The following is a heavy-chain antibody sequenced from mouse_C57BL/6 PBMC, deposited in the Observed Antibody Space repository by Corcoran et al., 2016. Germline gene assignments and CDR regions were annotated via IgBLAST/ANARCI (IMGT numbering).Heavy chain of an antibody. CDR2: INTYSGVP. J-gene: IGHJ2*01. CDR1: GYTLTIYG. Sequence: IKLVQSGHEQNKSGETVKISCKDSGYTLTIYGMSWVKQAPGKGSKWMGWINTYSGVPTYDDDFKGRFAFSLETSARTSYLQINNLKNEDTATYFCARWDTTVAYYFDYWGQGTTLTFSS. V-gene: IGHV9-3*01. CDR3: ARWDTTVAYYFDY. D-gene: IGHD1-1*01.